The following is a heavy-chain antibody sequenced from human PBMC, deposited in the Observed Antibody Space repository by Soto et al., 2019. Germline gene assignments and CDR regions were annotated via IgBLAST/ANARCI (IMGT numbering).Heavy chain of an antibody. CDR1: GGTFSSYA. V-gene: IGHV1-69*13. CDR2: IIPIFGTA. CDR3: ARVASSSWYWFDP. J-gene: IGHJ5*02. D-gene: IGHD6-13*01. Sequence: SVNVSCKASGGTFSSYAISWVRQAPGQGLEWMGGIIPIFGTANYAQKFQGRVTITADESTSTAYMELSSLRSEDTAVYYCARVASSSWYWFDPWGQGTLVTVSS.